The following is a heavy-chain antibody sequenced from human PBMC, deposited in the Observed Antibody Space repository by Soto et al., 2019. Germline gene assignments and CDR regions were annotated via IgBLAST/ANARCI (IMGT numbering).Heavy chain of an antibody. CDR2: INPNSGGT. CDR1: GYTFTSYY. D-gene: IGHD3-3*01. CDR3: ARARGLRYDFWSGYYGPTYYYYGLDV. Sequence: ASVKVSCKASGYTFTSYYMHWVRQAPGQGLEWMGWINPNSGGTNYAQKFQGWVTMTRDTSISTAYMELSRLRSDDTAVYYCARARGLRYDFWSGYYGPTYYYYGLDVWGQGTTVTASS. J-gene: IGHJ6*02. V-gene: IGHV1-2*04.